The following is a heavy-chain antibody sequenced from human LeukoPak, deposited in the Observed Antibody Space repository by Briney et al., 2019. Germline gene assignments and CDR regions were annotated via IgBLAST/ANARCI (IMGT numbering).Heavy chain of an antibody. V-gene: IGHV3-30*18. Sequence: PGGSLRLSCAASGFTFSSYGMHWVRQAPGKGLEWLAVISYDGSNKYYADSVKGRFTISRDNSKNTLYLQVNSLRAEDTAVYYCAKTLWGPRSCPDYWGQGTLVTVSS. CDR1: GFTFSSYG. CDR3: AKTLWGPRSCPDY. D-gene: IGHD3-16*01. J-gene: IGHJ4*02. CDR2: ISYDGSNK.